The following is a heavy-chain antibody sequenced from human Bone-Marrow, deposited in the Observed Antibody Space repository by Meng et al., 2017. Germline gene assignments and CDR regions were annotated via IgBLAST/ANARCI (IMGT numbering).Heavy chain of an antibody. CDR3: ARGAASDGDYANYYYYGMDV. V-gene: IGHV1-2*02. CDR1: GYTFTGYY. J-gene: IGHJ6*02. D-gene: IGHD4-17*01. Sequence: ASAKVSCKASGYTFTGYYMHWVRQAPGQGREGMGWINPNSGGTNYDQKFQGRVTMTRDTSISTAYMELSRLRSDDTAVYYWARGAASDGDYANYYYYGMDVWGQGTTVTVSS. CDR2: INPNSGGT.